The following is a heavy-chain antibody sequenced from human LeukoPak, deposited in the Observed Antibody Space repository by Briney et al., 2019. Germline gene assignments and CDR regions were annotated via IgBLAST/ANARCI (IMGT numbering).Heavy chain of an antibody. V-gene: IGHV3-48*04. Sequence: PGGSLRLSCAASGFTFSTYSIDWVRQVPGKGLEWISYISSSSSTIDFADSVKGRFTISRDNARNSVYLQMNSLRAEDTAVYYCARVHTSSYAADLWGQGTLVTVSS. CDR3: ARVHTSSYAADL. D-gene: IGHD3-22*01. CDR2: ISSSSSTI. CDR1: GFTFSTYS. J-gene: IGHJ5*02.